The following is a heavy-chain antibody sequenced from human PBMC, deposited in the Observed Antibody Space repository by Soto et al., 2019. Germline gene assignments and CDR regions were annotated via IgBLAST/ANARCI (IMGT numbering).Heavy chain of an antibody. CDR1: GGSISSSNW. V-gene: IGHV4-4*02. D-gene: IGHD6-13*01. Sequence: SETLSLTCAVSGGSISSSNWWSWVRQPPGKGLEWIGEIYHSGSTNYNPSLKSRVTISVDKSKNQFSLKLSSVTAADTAVYYCARLVAGAAAGSVWYYYYGMDVWGQETTVT. J-gene: IGHJ6*02. CDR2: IYHSGST. CDR3: ARLVAGAAAGSVWYYYYGMDV.